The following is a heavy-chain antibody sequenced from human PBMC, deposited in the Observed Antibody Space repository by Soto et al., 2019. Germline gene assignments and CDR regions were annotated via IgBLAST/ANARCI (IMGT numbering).Heavy chain of an antibody. CDR3: AKDLRNYYDSSGYSYYFDY. Sequence: GGSLRLSCAASGFTFSSYAMSWVRQAPGKGLEWVSAISGSGGSTYYADSVKGRFTISRDNSKNTLYLQMNSLRAEDTAVYYCAKDLRNYYDSSGYSYYFDYWGQGTLVTVSS. D-gene: IGHD3-22*01. V-gene: IGHV3-23*01. J-gene: IGHJ4*02. CDR2: ISGSGGST. CDR1: GFTFSSYA.